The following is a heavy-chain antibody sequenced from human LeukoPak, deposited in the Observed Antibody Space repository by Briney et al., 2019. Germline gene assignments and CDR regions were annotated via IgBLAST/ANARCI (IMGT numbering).Heavy chain of an antibody. Sequence: AGGSLRLSCAASGFTFSSYWMSWVRQAPGKGREWGANIKQDGSEKYYVDSVKGRFTISRDNAKNSLYLQMNSLRAEDTAVYYCAREEEGYYYGSGSYFDPWGQGTLVTVSS. V-gene: IGHV3-7*03. J-gene: IGHJ5*02. CDR3: AREEEGYYYGSGSYFDP. CDR1: GFTFSSYW. CDR2: IKQDGSEK. D-gene: IGHD3-10*01.